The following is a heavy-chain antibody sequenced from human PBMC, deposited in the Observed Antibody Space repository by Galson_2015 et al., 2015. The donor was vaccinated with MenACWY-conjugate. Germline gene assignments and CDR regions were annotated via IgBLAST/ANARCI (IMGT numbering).Heavy chain of an antibody. CDR2: ICCGGSR. D-gene: IGHD5-24*01. Sequence: SLRLSCAASGFTVSNNYMRWVRQAPGKGLEWVSGICCGGSRYYADSVKGRFTISRDNSKNTLYLQMNILRAEDTAVYYCARDAGDGYWGLDYWGQGTLVTVSS. CDR1: GFTVSNNY. CDR3: ARDAGDGYWGLDY. J-gene: IGHJ4*02. V-gene: IGHV3-66*02.